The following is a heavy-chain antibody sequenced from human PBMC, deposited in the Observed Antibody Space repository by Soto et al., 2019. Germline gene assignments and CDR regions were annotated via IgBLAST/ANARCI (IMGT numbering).Heavy chain of an antibody. D-gene: IGHD4-17*01. CDR2: IYYSGST. CDR3: ARINGDYVRFRYYYYYMDV. V-gene: IGHV4-59*08. Sequence: SETLSLTCTVSGGSISSYYWSWIRQPPGKGLEWIGYIYYSGSTNYNPSLKSRVTISVDTSKNQFSLKLSSVTAADTAVYYCARINGDYVRFRYYYYYMDVWGKGTTVTVSS. J-gene: IGHJ6*03. CDR1: GGSISSYY.